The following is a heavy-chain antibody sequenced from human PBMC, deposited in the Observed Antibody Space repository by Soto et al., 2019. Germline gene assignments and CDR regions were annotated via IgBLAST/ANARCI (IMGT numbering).Heavy chain of an antibody. V-gene: IGHV3-23*01. D-gene: IGHD6-13*01. J-gene: IGHJ4*02. CDR3: AKATRGGAATLIRDY. CDR2: ISGSGGST. CDR1: GFTFSIYP. Sequence: EVQLLESGGGLVQPGGSLRLSCAAAGFTFSIYPMSWVRRAPGKGLEWVSAISGSGGSTYYADSVKGRFPISRDNSKNTLYLQMNSLRAADTAVYYCAKATRGGAATLIRDYWGQGTLVTVSS.